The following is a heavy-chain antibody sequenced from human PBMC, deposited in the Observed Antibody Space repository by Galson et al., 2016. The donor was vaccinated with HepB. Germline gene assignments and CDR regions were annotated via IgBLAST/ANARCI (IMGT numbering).Heavy chain of an antibody. V-gene: IGHV3-23*01. J-gene: IGHJ3*02. Sequence: SLRLSCAASGFTFSNYAMTWVRQAPGKGLEWVSSISGSGSNTYSADSVKGRLTISRDNSKNTLYLQMSSLRSEDTAVYYCVRGPRQLYTPLPDGAFGIWGQGAMVTVSS. CDR2: ISGSGSNT. CDR3: VRGPRQLYTPLPDGAFGI. CDR1: GFTFSNYA. D-gene: IGHD5-24*01.